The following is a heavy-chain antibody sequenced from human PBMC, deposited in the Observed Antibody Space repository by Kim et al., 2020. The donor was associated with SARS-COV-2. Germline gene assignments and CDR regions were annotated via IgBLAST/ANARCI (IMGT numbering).Heavy chain of an antibody. CDR3: SRHARVSTEYFDY. CDR1: GGSISSSHDY. D-gene: IGHD2-21*02. V-gene: IGHV4-39*01. CDR2: IYYSGST. J-gene: IGHJ4*02. Sequence: SETLSLTCTVSGGSISSSHDYWGWIRQPPGKGLEWIGTIYYSGSTYYNPSLKSRRTISVDTSKNQFSLDLSYVTAADTAVDFCSRHARVSTEYFDYCGQG.